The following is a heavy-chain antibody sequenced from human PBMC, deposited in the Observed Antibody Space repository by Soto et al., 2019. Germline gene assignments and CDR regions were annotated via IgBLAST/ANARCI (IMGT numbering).Heavy chain of an antibody. J-gene: IGHJ4*02. Sequence: EVQLVESGGGLVQPGRSLRLSCAASGFTFDDYAMHWVRQAPWKGLEWVSGISWNSGSIGYADSVKGRFTISRDNARNSLYLQMNSQKADDTAVYYREKAGDMIVLVTLDDRGQGTLVTV. V-gene: IGHV3-9*01. D-gene: IGHD3-22*01. CDR3: EKAGDMIVLVTLDD. CDR1: GFTFDDYA. CDR2: ISWNSGSI.